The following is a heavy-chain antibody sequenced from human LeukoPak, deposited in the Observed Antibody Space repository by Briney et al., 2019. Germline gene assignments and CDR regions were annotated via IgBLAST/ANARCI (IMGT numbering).Heavy chain of an antibody. V-gene: IGHV3-53*01. D-gene: IGHD3-10*01. J-gene: IGHJ4*02. CDR1: GFTVSSNY. CDR2: IYSGGST. CDR3: AAAHGSATRFDY. Sequence: GGSLRLSCAASGFTVSSNYMSRVRQAPGKGLEWVSVIYSGGSTYYADSVKGRFTISRDNSKNTLYLQMNSLRAEDTAVYYCAAAHGSATRFDYWGQGTLVTVSS.